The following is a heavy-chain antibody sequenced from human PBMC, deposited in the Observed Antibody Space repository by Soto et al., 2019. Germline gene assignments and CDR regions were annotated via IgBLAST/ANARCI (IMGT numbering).Heavy chain of an antibody. D-gene: IGHD2-2*02. Sequence: GGSLRLSCAASGFTFSSYDMHWVRQATGKGLEWVSAIGTAGDTYYPGSVKGRFTISRENAKNSLYLQMNSLRAEDTAVYYCARDANIVVVPAAIIDYWGQGTLVTVSS. J-gene: IGHJ4*02. CDR3: ARDANIVVVPAAIIDY. V-gene: IGHV3-13*01. CDR2: IGTAGDT. CDR1: GFTFSSYD.